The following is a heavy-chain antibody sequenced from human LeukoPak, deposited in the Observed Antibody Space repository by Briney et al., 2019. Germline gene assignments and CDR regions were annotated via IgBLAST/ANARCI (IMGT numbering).Heavy chain of an antibody. CDR1: GGSISSSNW. Sequence: PSETLSLTCAASGGSISSSNWWSWVRQPPGKGLEWIGEIYHSGSTNYNPSLKSQVTISVDKSKNQFSLKLSSVTAADTAVYYCASRGYSYGYFDYWGQGTLVTVSS. D-gene: IGHD5-18*01. CDR3: ASRGYSYGYFDY. CDR2: IYHSGST. J-gene: IGHJ4*02. V-gene: IGHV4-4*02.